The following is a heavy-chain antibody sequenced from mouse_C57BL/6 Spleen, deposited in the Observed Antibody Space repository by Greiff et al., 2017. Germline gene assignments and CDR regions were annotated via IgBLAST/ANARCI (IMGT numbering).Heavy chain of an antibody. CDR1: GYAFSSSW. CDR2: IYPGDGDT. Sequence: QVQLQQSGPELVKPGASVKISCKASGYAFSSSWMNWVKQRPGKGLEWIGRIYPGDGDTNYNGKFKGKATLTADKCSSTAYMQLSSLTSEDSAVYFCARATTVVGNAMDYWGQGTSVTVSS. V-gene: IGHV1-82*01. D-gene: IGHD1-1*01. J-gene: IGHJ4*01. CDR3: ARATTVVGNAMDY.